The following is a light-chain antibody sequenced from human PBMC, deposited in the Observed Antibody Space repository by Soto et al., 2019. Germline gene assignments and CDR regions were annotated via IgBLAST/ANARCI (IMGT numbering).Light chain of an antibody. Sequence: EVVLTQSPATLSVSPGERATLSCRASQSVSINLAWYQQKPGQAPRLLIYGASTRATGIPARFSGSGSGTDFTLTISSLQAEDVAVYYCQQYYSTPWTFGQGTKVDIK. CDR3: QQYYSTPWT. CDR2: GAS. CDR1: QSVSIN. J-gene: IGKJ1*01. V-gene: IGKV3-15*01.